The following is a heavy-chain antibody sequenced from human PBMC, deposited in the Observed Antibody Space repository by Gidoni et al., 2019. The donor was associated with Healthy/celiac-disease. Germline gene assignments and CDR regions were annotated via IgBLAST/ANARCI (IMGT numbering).Heavy chain of an antibody. Sequence: QVQLQQSGPGLVKPSQTLSLTCAISGDSVSSNSAAWNWIRQSPSRGLEWLGRTYYRSKWYNDYAVSVKSRITINPDTSKNQFSLQLNSVTPEDTAVYYCARAGYYYGSGSYYNGYYYYYGMDVWGQGTTVTVSS. CDR3: ARAGYYYGSGSYYNGYYYYYGMDV. CDR1: GDSVSSNSAA. D-gene: IGHD3-10*01. J-gene: IGHJ6*02. V-gene: IGHV6-1*01. CDR2: TYYRSKWYN.